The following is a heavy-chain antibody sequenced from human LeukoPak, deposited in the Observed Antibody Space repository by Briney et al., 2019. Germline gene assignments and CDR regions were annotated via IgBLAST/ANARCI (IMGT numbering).Heavy chain of an antibody. Sequence: PSETLSLTCTVSGGPISTYYWSWIRQPPGKGLEWIGYIYYSGNSNYNPSLKSRVTISVDTSKNQFSLKLSSVTAADTAVYYCAGLGASGNGYLSWFEPWGQGTLVTVSS. CDR1: GGPISTYY. CDR2: IYYSGNS. D-gene: IGHD3-22*01. V-gene: IGHV4-59*01. CDR3: AGLGASGNGYLSWFEP. J-gene: IGHJ5*02.